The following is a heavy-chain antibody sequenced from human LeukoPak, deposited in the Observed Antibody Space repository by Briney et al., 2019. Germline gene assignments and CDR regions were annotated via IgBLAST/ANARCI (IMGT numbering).Heavy chain of an antibody. J-gene: IGHJ4*02. D-gene: IGHD7-27*01. CDR3: ARDKSVNWGLFDY. CDR2: ISYGGGP. CDR1: GGSISSNNYY. Sequence: SETLSLTCTVSGGSISSNNYYWGWIRQPPGKGLEWIGSISYGGGPYYNPSLKSRVTISLDTSRSQFSLKLNYMTDADTAVYYCARDKSVNWGLFDYWGQGILVTVSS. V-gene: IGHV4-39*07.